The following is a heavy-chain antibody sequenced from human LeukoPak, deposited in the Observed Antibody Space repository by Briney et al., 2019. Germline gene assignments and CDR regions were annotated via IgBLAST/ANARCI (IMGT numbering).Heavy chain of an antibody. CDR2: INPNSGDT. CDR3: ARANFLYCSSTTCLFDY. Sequence: ASVKVSCKASGYTFTDYYWHWVRQAPGQGFEWMGWINPNSGDTNYAQKFQGRVTMTRDTSISTAHMEMSRLRSDDTAVYYCARANFLYCSSTTCLFDYWGQGTLVTVS. CDR1: GYTFTDYY. V-gene: IGHV1-2*02. D-gene: IGHD2-2*01. J-gene: IGHJ4*02.